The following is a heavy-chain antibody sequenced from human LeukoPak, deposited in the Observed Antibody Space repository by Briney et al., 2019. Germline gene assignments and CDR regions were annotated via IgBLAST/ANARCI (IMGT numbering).Heavy chain of an antibody. Sequence: GGSLRLSCEASGFTFSSYSMNWVRQAPGKGLEWVSSISSSSSYIYYADSVKGRFTISRDNAKNSLYLQMNSLRAEDTAVYYCARGGCSSTSCTPDYWGQGTLVTASS. CDR2: ISSSSSYI. CDR3: ARGGCSSTSCTPDY. V-gene: IGHV3-21*01. J-gene: IGHJ4*02. CDR1: GFTFSSYS. D-gene: IGHD2-2*01.